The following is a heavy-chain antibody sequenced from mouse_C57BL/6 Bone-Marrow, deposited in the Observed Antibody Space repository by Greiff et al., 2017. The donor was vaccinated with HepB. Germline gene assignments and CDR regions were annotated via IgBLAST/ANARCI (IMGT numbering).Heavy chain of an antibody. CDR3: ARLRVRSLVDYAMDY. CDR1: GFTFSDYG. D-gene: IGHD1-1*02. Sequence: EVQGVESGGGLVKPGGSLKLSCAASGFTFSDYGMHWVRQAPEKGLEWVAYISSGSSTIYYADTVKGRFTISRDNAKNTLYLQMTSLRSEDTAMYYCARLRVRSLVDYAMDYWCQGTSVTVSS. V-gene: IGHV5-17*01. J-gene: IGHJ4*01. CDR2: ISSGSSTI.